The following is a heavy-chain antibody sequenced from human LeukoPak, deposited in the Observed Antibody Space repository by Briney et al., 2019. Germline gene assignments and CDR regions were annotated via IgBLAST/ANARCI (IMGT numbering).Heavy chain of an antibody. D-gene: IGHD3-3*01. CDR2: IKLEGSEK. Sequence: PGGSLRLSCAASGFIFTNYFMSWVRQAPGKGLEWVANIKLEGSEKNYVDSVKGRSTISRDNTKNSLYLQMNSLRAEDTAVFYCARDQYDTWSRRGNFDSWGQGTLVIVSS. CDR3: ARDQYDTWSRRGNFDS. J-gene: IGHJ4*02. V-gene: IGHV3-7*03. CDR1: GFIFTNYF.